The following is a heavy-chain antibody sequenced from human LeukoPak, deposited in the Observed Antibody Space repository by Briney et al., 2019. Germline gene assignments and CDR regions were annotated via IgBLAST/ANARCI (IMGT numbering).Heavy chain of an antibody. D-gene: IGHD6-19*01. CDR3: ARDFSPYTNGWYAGY. CDR1: GFTFSSYA. J-gene: IGHJ4*02. CDR2: ISYDGNNK. V-gene: IGHV3-30-3*01. Sequence: GGSLRLFCTVSGFTFSSYAIHWVRQAPGKGLEWVAVISYDGNNKYYADSVRGRFTISRDNSKDTLYLQMNSLRAEDTAVYYCARDFSPYTNGWYAGYWGQGTLVTVSS.